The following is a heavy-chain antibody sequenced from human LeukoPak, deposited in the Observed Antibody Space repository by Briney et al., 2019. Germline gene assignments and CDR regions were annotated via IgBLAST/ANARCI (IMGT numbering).Heavy chain of an antibody. Sequence: VWSLRLSCAVSGFTISNYGMRWVRQAPGKWLEWGSAISASVDAESYADSVKGRFLISRDPSRNTLYLQVNSLRVEDTALYYGAQGYSSGWYPRWGQGTLVTVSS. D-gene: IGHD6-19*01. CDR2: ISASVDAE. CDR3: AQGYSSGWYPR. V-gene: IGHV3-23*01. CDR1: GFTISNYG. J-gene: IGHJ4*02.